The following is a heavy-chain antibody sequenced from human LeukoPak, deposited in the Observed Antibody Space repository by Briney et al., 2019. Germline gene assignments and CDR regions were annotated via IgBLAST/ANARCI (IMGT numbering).Heavy chain of an antibody. CDR3: ARSNRPEYYYYYYYMDV. Sequence: SETLSLTCTVSGYSISSGYYWGWIRPPPGKGLEWIGSTYHSGSTYNPSLKSRVAISVDTSKNQFSLKLSSVTAADTAVYYCARSNRPEYYYYYYYMDVWGKGTTVTVSS. D-gene: IGHD2-2*01. V-gene: IGHV4-38-2*02. CDR1: GYSISSGYY. CDR2: TYHSGST. J-gene: IGHJ6*03.